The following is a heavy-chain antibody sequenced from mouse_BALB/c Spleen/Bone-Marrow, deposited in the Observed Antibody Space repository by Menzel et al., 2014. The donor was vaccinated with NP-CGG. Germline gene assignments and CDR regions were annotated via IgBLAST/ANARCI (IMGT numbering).Heavy chain of an antibody. CDR1: GFTFSSFG. CDR3: ARNYDFWFGY. J-gene: IGHJ3*01. D-gene: IGHD2-4*01. CDR2: ISSGSRTI. V-gene: IGHV5-17*02. Sequence: EVQGVESGGGLVQPGGSRKLSCAASGFTFSSFGMHWVRQAPEKGLEWVAYISSGSRTIYYADTVKGRFTISRDNPKNTLFLQMTSLRSEDAAMYYGARNYDFWFGYWGQGTLVTVSA.